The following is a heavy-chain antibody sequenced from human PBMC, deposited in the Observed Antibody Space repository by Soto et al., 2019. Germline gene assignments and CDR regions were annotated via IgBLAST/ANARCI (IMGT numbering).Heavy chain of an antibody. CDR3: ARSLGVAETLSHYAFDI. Sequence: QVQLQESGPGLVKPSGTLSLTCAVSSGSISSSNWWRWVRQPPGKGLEWIGEIYHSGSTNYNPSLKSRVTITVDESKHQFSLKLSCVTAADTAVYYCARSLGVAETLSHYAFDIWGQGTMVTGSS. CDR1: SGSISSSNW. J-gene: IGHJ3*02. CDR2: IYHSGST. V-gene: IGHV4-4*02. D-gene: IGHD6-13*01.